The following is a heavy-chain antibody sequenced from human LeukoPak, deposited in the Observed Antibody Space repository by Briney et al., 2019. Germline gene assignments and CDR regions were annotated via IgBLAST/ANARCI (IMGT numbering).Heavy chain of an antibody. Sequence: GGSLRLSCAASGFTFSSYWMSWVRKAPGKGLEWVANIRQDGSEKYYVDSVKGRFTISRDNAKNSLYLQMNSLRAEDTAVYYCASGSGSYYHAFDIWGQGTMVTVSS. J-gene: IGHJ3*02. CDR3: ASGSGSYYHAFDI. CDR2: IRQDGSEK. D-gene: IGHD3-10*01. CDR1: GFTFSSYW. V-gene: IGHV3-7*01.